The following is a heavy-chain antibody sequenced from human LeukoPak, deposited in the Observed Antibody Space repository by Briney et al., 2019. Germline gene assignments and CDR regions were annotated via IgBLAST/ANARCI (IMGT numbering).Heavy chain of an antibody. CDR1: GNTFTGYY. CDR3: ARGPVAGDVSFDY. J-gene: IGHJ4*02. D-gene: IGHD6-19*01. V-gene: IGHV1-2*02. Sequence: ASVKVSCKASGNTFTGYYTHWVRQAPGQGLEWMGWISPNSGSTNYAQKFQGRVTMTRDTSITTAYMELSRLRSDDTAMYYCARGPVAGDVSFDYWDQGTLVTVSS. CDR2: ISPNSGST.